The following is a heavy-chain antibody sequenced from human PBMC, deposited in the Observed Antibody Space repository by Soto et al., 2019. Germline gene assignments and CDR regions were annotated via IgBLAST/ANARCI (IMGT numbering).Heavy chain of an antibody. CDR2: IKQDGSEK. Sequence: GGSLRLSCAASGFTFSSYWMSWVRQAPGKGLEWVANIKQDGSEKYYVDSVKGRFTISRDNAKNSLYLQMNSLRAEDTAVYYCARGPLYSSGWYVGYFDYWGQGTLVTVSS. CDR3: ARGPLYSSGWYVGYFDY. J-gene: IGHJ4*02. V-gene: IGHV3-7*01. D-gene: IGHD6-19*01. CDR1: GFTFSSYW.